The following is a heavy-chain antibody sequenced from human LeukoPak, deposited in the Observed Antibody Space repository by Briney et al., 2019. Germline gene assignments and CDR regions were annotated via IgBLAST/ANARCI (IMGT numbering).Heavy chain of an antibody. D-gene: IGHD6-19*01. CDR1: GFTFSSYA. Sequence: GGSLRLSCAASGFTFSSYAMSWVRQAPGKGLEWVWAISGSGGSTYYADSEKRRFTISRDNSKNTLYLQMNSLRAEDTAVYYCAGGWYYFDYWGQGTLVTVSS. J-gene: IGHJ4*02. V-gene: IGHV3-23*01. CDR3: AGGWYYFDY. CDR2: ISGSGGST.